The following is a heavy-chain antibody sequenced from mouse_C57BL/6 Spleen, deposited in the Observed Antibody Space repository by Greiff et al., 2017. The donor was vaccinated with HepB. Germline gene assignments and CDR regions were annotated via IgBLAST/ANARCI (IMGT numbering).Heavy chain of an antibody. D-gene: IGHD1-1*01. J-gene: IGHJ2*01. CDR1: GYAFSSSW. Sequence: QVQLKQSGPELVKPGASVKISCKASGYAFSSSWMNWVKQRPGKGLEWIGRIYPGDGDTNYNGKFKGKATLTADKSSSTAYMQLSSLTSEDSAVYFCASLTTVVAYYFDYWGQGTTLTVSS. CDR2: IYPGDGDT. CDR3: ASLTTVVAYYFDY. V-gene: IGHV1-82*01.